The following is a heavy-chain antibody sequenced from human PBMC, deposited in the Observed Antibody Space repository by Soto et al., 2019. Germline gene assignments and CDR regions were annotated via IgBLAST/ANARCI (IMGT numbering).Heavy chain of an antibody. V-gene: IGHV1-69*02. CDR2: IIPILGIA. J-gene: IGHJ6*02. Sequence: QVQLVQSGAEVKKPGSSVKVSCKASGGTFSSYTISWVRQAPGQGLEWMGRIIPILGIANYAQKFQGRVTIPADKSTSTAYMELSSLRSEDTAVYYCARGQSYCSSTSCYGYGMDVWGQGTTVTVSS. D-gene: IGHD2-2*01. CDR1: GGTFSSYT. CDR3: ARGQSYCSSTSCYGYGMDV.